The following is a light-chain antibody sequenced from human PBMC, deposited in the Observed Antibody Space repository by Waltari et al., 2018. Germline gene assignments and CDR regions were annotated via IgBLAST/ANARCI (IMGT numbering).Light chain of an antibody. CDR3: QQYNSAPPT. CDR1: QGISSW. CDR2: KAS. V-gene: IGKV1-12*01. J-gene: IGKJ4*01. Sequence: DIQMTQSPSSMSASVGDRVTITCRASQGISSWLAWYQQKPGKAPNLLIYKASSLQSGVPSRFRGSVSGTDFTLTISSLQPVHFATYYCQQYNSAPPTFGGGTKVEIK.